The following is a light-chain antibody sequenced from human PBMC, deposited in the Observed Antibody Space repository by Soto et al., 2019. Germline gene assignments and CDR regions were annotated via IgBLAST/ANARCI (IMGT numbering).Light chain of an antibody. V-gene: IGLV1-40*01. CDR3: QSYDSSPRGTYV. CDR1: SSNIGAGYD. J-gene: IGLJ1*01. CDR2: SNI. Sequence: QSVLTQPPSVSGAPGQRVTISCTGTSSNIGAGYDVHWYQHLPGTAPNLLIYSNINRPSGVPDRFSGSKSGTSASLAITGPQAEAEADYYCQSYDSSPRGTYVFGTGTKLTVL.